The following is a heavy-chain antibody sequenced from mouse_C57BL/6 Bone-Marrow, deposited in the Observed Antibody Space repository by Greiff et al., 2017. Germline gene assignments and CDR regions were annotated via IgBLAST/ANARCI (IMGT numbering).Heavy chain of an antibody. D-gene: IGHD1-1*01. Sequence: QVQLQQPGAELVRPGTSVKLSCTASGYTFTSYWMHWVKQRPGQGLEWIGVIDPSDSYTNYNQKFKGKATLTVDTSSSTAYMQLSSLTSEDSAVYYCARRGSSRFDYWGQGTTLTVSS. CDR1: GYTFTSYW. CDR3: ARRGSSRFDY. J-gene: IGHJ2*01. CDR2: IDPSDSYT. V-gene: IGHV1-59*01.